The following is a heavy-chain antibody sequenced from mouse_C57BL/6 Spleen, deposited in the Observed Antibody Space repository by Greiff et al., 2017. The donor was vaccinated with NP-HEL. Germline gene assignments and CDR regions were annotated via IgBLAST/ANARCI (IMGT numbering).Heavy chain of an antibody. J-gene: IGHJ2*01. CDR1: GYAFSSSW. CDR3: ARWEGNGFDY. V-gene: IGHV1-82*01. D-gene: IGHD2-1*01. Sequence: QVQLQQSGPELVKPGASVKISCKASGYAFSSSWMNWVKQRPGKGLEWIGRIYPGDGDTNYNGKFKGKATLTADKSSSTAYMQLSSLTSEDSAVYFCARWEGNGFDYWGQGTTLTVSS. CDR2: IYPGDGDT.